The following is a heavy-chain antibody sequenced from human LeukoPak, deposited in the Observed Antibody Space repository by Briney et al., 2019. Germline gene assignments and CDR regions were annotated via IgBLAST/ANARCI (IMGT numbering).Heavy chain of an antibody. J-gene: IGHJ6*03. Sequence: GGSLRLSCAASGFTFSSYAMSWVRQAPGKGLEWVSRINSDGSSTSYADSVKGRFTISRDNAKNTLYLQMNSLRAEDTAVYYCARDLYYMDVWGKGTTVTISS. CDR2: INSDGSST. CDR1: GFTFSSYA. CDR3: ARDLYYMDV. V-gene: IGHV3-74*01.